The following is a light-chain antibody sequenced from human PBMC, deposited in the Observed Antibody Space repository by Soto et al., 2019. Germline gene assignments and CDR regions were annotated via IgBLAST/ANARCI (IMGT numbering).Light chain of an antibody. CDR2: GAS. Sequence: ELVLTQSPGTLSLSPGERATLSCRASQSVSSSYLAWYQQKPGQAPRRLIYGASSRATGIPDRFSGRGSGTDFTLTISRLEPEDFAVYYCQQYGSSPPWTFGQGTKVEIK. CDR3: QQYGSSPPWT. CDR1: QSVSSSY. J-gene: IGKJ1*01. V-gene: IGKV3-20*01.